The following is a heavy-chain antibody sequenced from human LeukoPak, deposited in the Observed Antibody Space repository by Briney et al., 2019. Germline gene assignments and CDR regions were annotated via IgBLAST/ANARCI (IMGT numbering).Heavy chain of an antibody. Sequence: GGSLRLSCAASGFTFSCYAMSWVHQAPGKGLEWVSAISGSGGSTYYADSVKGRFTISRDNSKNTLYLQMNSLRAEDTAVYYCAKGLGYYDSSGYYPGDYWGQGTLVTVSS. CDR1: GFTFSCYA. CDR3: AKGLGYYDSSGYYPGDY. CDR2: ISGSGGST. V-gene: IGHV3-23*01. J-gene: IGHJ4*02. D-gene: IGHD3-22*01.